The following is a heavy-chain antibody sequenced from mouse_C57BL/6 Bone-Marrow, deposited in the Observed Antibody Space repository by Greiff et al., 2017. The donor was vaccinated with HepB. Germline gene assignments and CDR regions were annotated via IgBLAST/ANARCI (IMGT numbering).Heavy chain of an antibody. CDR2: IHPSDSDT. CDR1: GYTFTSYW. J-gene: IGHJ1*03. CDR3: AMDGSSYGYFDV. Sequence: QVHVKQPGAELVKPGASVKVSCKASGYTFTSYWMHWVKQRPSQGLEWIGRIHPSDSDTNYNQKFKGKATLTVDKSSSTAYMQLSSLTSEDSAVYYCAMDGSSYGYFDVWGTGTTVTVSS. V-gene: IGHV1-74*01. D-gene: IGHD1-1*01.